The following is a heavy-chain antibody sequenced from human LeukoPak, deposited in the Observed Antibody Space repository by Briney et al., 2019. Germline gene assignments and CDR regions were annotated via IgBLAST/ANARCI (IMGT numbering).Heavy chain of an antibody. CDR2: INHSGST. CDR3: ARDTPPLSGYPYYYYGMGV. Sequence: SETLSLTCAVYGGSFSGYYWSWIRQPPGKGLEWIGEINHSGSTNYNPSLKSRVTISVDTSKNQFSLKLSSVTAADTAVYYCARDTPPLSGYPYYYYGMGVWGQGTTVTVSS. D-gene: IGHD2-15*01. J-gene: IGHJ6*02. CDR1: GGSFSGYY. V-gene: IGHV4-34*01.